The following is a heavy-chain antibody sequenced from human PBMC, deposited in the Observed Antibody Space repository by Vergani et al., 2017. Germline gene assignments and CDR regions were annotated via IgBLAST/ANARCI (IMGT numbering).Heavy chain of an antibody. J-gene: IGHJ5*02. D-gene: IGHD3-10*01. CDR3: AEAQYYNWFDP. CDR2: IYTSGST. CDR1: GGSFSSDNVY. Sequence: QVQLQESGPGLVTPSQTLSLTCSVSGGSFSSDNVYWTWIRQPAGKGLEWIGRIYTSGSTEYNPSLKSRVTIAIETSKNQFSLNLGSVTAADTAVYYCAEAQYYNWFDPWGQGRMVTVSS. V-gene: IGHV4-61*02.